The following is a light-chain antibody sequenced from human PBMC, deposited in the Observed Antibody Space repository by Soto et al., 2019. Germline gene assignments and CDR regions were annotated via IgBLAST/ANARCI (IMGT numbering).Light chain of an antibody. V-gene: IGLV1-51*01. CDR2: DID. J-gene: IGLJ2*01. CDR3: GTWAGSRWI. CDR1: NSMIGYNH. Sequence: QSVLTQPPSVSAAPGQTVTISCTGRNSMIGYNHISWYQQLPGAVPKLLIYDIDKRPSGIPDRFSGSNSGTSATLYIAGLQTGDEADYFCGTWAGSRWIFGGGTQLTVL.